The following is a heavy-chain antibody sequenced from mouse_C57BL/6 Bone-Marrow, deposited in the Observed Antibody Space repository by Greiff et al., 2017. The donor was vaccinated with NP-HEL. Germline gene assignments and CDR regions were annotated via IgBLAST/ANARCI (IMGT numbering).Heavy chain of an antibody. Sequence: VQLKESGAELVRPGASVKLSCTASGFNIKDDYMHWVKQRPEQGLEWIGWIDPENGDTEYASKFQGKATIPADTSSNTAYLQLSSLTSEDTAVYYCTTHYYGRGAWFAYWGQGTLVTVSA. D-gene: IGHD1-1*01. CDR3: TTHYYGRGAWFAY. CDR2: IDPENGDT. CDR1: GFNIKDDY. V-gene: IGHV14-4*01. J-gene: IGHJ3*01.